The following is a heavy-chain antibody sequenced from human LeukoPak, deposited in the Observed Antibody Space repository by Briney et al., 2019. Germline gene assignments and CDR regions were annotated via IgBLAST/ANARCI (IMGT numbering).Heavy chain of an antibody. V-gene: IGHV4-59*01. J-gene: IGHJ4*02. CDR2: IHSSGTT. Sequence: SQTLSLTCTLSAGSISTYYWRWIRHPPRKGLEWIGYIHSSGTTNYNTTLKSRLTKSVATSKNHSSLNLISVTAADTAVYYCARYFSGKTLDQWGQGTLVTVSS. CDR3: ARYFSGKTLDQ. D-gene: IGHD1-1*01. CDR1: AGSISTYY.